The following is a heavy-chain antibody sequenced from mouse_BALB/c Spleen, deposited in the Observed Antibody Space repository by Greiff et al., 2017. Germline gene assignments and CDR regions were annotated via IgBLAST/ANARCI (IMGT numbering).Heavy chain of an antibody. CDR2: IWAGGST. Sequence: VQLQESGPGLVAPSQSLSITCTVSGFSLTSYGVHWVRQPPGKGLEWLGVIWAGGSTNYNSALMSRLSISKDNSKSQVFLKMNSLQTDDTAMYYCAREGRGNYDAMDYWGQGTSVTVSS. V-gene: IGHV2-9*02. D-gene: IGHD2-1*01. CDR3: AREGRGNYDAMDY. J-gene: IGHJ4*01. CDR1: GFSLTSYG.